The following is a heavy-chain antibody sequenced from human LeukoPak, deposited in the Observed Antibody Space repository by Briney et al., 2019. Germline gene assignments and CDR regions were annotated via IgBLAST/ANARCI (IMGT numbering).Heavy chain of an antibody. Sequence: GSLRLSCAASGFTVSSNYMSWVRQPPGKGLEWIGEIYHSGSTNYKPSLKSRATISVDKSKNQFSLKLSSVTAADTAVYYCASRAPRDNFNRYLPIDYWGQGTLVTVSS. CDR3: ASRAPRDNFNRYLPIDY. D-gene: IGHD1-20*01. V-gene: IGHV4-4*02. J-gene: IGHJ4*02. CDR1: GFTVSSNY. CDR2: IYHSGST.